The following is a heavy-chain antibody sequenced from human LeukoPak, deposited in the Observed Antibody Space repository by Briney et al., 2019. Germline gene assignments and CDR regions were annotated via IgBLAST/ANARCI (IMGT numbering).Heavy chain of an antibody. D-gene: IGHD3-9*01. V-gene: IGHV4-34*01. CDR2: IYYSGST. CDR1: GGSFSGYY. CDR3: ARQRRHYDILTGYSQYYFDY. J-gene: IGHJ4*02. Sequence: SETLSLTCAVYGGSFSGYYWSWIRQPPGKGLEWIGSIYYSGSTYYNPSLKSRVTISVDTSKNQFSLKLSSVTAADTAVYYCARQRRHYDILTGYSQYYFDYWGQGTLVTVSS.